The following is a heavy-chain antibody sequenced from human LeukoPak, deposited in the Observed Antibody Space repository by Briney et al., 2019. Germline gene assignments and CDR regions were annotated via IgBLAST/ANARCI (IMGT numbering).Heavy chain of an antibody. CDR2: ISYDGSNK. V-gene: IGHV3-30*18. Sequence: GGSLRLSCAASGFTFSSYGMHWVRQAPGKGLEWVAVISYDGSNKYYADSVKGRFTISRDNSKNTLYLQMNSLRAEDTAVYYCAKPTVGATYYFAYWGQGTLVTVSS. CDR1: GFTFSSYG. D-gene: IGHD1-26*01. J-gene: IGHJ4*02. CDR3: AKPTVGATYYFAY.